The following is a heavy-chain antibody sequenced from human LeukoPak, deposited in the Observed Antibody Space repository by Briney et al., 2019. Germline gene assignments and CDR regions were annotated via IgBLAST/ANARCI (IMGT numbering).Heavy chain of an antibody. CDR2: IYPGDSDT. CDR3: ARLITMAGPLEAFDI. D-gene: IGHD3-10*01. J-gene: IGHJ3*02. V-gene: IGHV5-51*01. Sequence: KPGESLKISCKGSGYSFTSYWIGWVRQMPGKGLEWMGIIYPGDSDTRYRPSFQGQVTISADMSISTAYLQWSSLKASDTAMYYCARLITMAGPLEAFDIWGQGTMVTVSS. CDR1: GYSFTSYW.